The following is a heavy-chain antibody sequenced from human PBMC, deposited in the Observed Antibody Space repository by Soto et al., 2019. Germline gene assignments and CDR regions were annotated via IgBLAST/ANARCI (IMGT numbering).Heavy chain of an antibody. J-gene: IGHJ5*02. CDR1: GFTFSSYA. CDR3: AKTRPAAGYSSRTWFDP. Sequence: LRLSCAASGFTFSSYAMSWVRQAPGKGLEWVSAISGSGGSTYYADSVKGRFTISRDNSKNTLYLQMNSLRAEDTAVYYCAKTRPAAGYSSRTWFDPWGQGTLVTVSS. V-gene: IGHV3-23*01. D-gene: IGHD6-13*01. CDR2: ISGSGGST.